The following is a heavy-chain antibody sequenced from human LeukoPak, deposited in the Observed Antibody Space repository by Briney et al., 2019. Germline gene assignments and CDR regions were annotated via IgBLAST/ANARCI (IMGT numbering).Heavy chain of an antibody. V-gene: IGHV3-30*02. CDR3: AKDSTGGSRGYYFDY. CDR1: GFTFSSYG. D-gene: IGHD2-15*01. CDR2: IRYDGSNK. J-gene: IGHJ4*02. Sequence: GRSLRLSCAASGFTFSSYGMHWVRQAPGKGLEWVAFIRYDGSNKYYADSVKGRFTISRDNSKNTLYLQMNSLRAEDTAVYYCAKDSTGGSRGYYFDYWGQGTLVTVSS.